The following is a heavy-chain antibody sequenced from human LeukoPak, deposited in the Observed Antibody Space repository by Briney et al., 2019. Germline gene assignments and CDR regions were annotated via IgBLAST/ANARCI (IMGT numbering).Heavy chain of an antibody. CDR2: MSHDGSNK. V-gene: IGHV3-30*04. Sequence: PGGSLRLSCSASGFSFSNHAMHWVRQAPGKGLEWVAVMSHDGSNKYYADSVKGRFTISRDNSKNRLYLQMNSLRTEDTAVYYCARTVGTTYNPDYFDHWGQGTLVSVSS. J-gene: IGHJ4*02. CDR1: GFSFSNHA. D-gene: IGHD1-26*01. CDR3: ARTVGTTYNPDYFDH.